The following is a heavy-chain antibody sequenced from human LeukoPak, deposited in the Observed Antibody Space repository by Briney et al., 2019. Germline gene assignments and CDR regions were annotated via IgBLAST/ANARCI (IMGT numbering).Heavy chain of an antibody. CDR2: INWKSDKI. J-gene: IGHJ4*02. D-gene: IGHD2-2*01. CDR1: GYSFDEYA. V-gene: IGHV3-9*01. CDR3: AKDRYCTSSSCPIDY. Sequence: GGSLRLSCAGSGYSFDEYAMHWVRQAPGKGLEWVSGINWKSDKIVYADSVKGRFTISRDNSKNSLYLQMNSLRVEDTALYYCAKDRYCTSSSCPIDYWGQGTMVTVSS.